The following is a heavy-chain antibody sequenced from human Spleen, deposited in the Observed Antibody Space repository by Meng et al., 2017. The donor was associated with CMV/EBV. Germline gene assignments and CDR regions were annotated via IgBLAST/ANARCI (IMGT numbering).Heavy chain of an antibody. CDR3: ARDRFGLFDY. V-gene: IGHV3-11*04. Sequence: CAGSGFSVSGSYMSWIRQAPGKGPEWISYISSSSDTIHCSDSVKGRFAISRDNAKNSLYLQMNRLRGDDTAVYYCARDRFGLFDYWGPGSLVTVSS. CDR2: ISSSSDTI. CDR1: GFSVSGSY. D-gene: IGHD3-16*01. J-gene: IGHJ4*02.